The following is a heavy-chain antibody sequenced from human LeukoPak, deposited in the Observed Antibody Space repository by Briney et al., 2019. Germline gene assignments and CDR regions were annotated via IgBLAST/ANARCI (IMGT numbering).Heavy chain of an antibody. CDR1: GFTFSSYA. Sequence: GGSLRLSCAVSGFTFSSYAMSWVRQAPGKGLEWVSAISGGSGDRTYYADSVKGRFTISRDNSKNTLYLQMNSLRAEDTAVYYCAKDSFFAGPRDYWGQGTLVTVSS. V-gene: IGHV3-23*01. CDR3: AKDSFFAGPRDY. D-gene: IGHD6-13*01. CDR2: ISGGSGDRT. J-gene: IGHJ4*02.